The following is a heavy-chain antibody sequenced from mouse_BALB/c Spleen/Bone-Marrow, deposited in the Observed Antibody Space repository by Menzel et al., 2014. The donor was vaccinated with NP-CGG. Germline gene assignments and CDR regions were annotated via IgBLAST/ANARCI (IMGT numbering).Heavy chain of an antibody. CDR3: AKKEAIITHNYAIYY. Sequence: EVQRVESGGGLVQPGGSRKLSCAASGFTFSSFGMHWVRQAPEKGLEWVAYISNGSSPIYYADTVKGRFTISRDNPKNTLFLQMTTLRSQDTPMYYSAKKEAIITHNYAIYYSGQATSLTLSS. J-gene: IGHJ4*01. D-gene: IGHD2-12*01. CDR2: ISNGSSPI. CDR1: GFTFSSFG. V-gene: IGHV5-17*02.